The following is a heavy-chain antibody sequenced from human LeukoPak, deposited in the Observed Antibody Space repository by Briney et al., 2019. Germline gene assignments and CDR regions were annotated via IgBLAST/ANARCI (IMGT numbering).Heavy chain of an antibody. CDR3: ARYTALRPFDY. CDR1: GGSISSGGYS. D-gene: IGHD1-14*01. CDR2: IYHSRST. Sequence: PSRTLSLTCAVSGGSISSGGYSWSWIRQPPGKGLEWIGYIYHSRSTYYNPSLKSRVTISVDGSKNQFSLKLSSVTAADTAVYYCARYTALRPFDYWGQGTLVTV. J-gene: IGHJ4*02. V-gene: IGHV4-30-2*01.